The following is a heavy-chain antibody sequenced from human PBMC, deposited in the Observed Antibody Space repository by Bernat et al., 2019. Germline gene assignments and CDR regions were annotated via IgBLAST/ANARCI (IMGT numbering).Heavy chain of an antibody. D-gene: IGHD6-13*01. Sequence: VQLQESGPGLVKPSETLSLTCTVSGGSISSSSYYWGWIRQPPGKGLEWIGSIYYSGSTYYNPSLKSRVTISVDTSKNQFSLKLSSVTAADTAVYYCARPWASIAALEHFDYWGQGTLVTVSS. J-gene: IGHJ4*02. CDR3: ARPWASIAALEHFDY. CDR2: IYYSGST. CDR1: GGSISSSSYY. V-gene: IGHV4-39*01.